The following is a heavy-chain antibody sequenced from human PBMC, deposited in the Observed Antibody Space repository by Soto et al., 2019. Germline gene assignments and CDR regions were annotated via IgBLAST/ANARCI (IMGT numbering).Heavy chain of an antibody. V-gene: IGHV4-59*08. CDR1: GGSISSYY. D-gene: IGHD6-13*01. CDR2: IYYSGST. Sequence: PSETLSLSCTVSGGSISSYYWIWIRQPPGKGLEWIGYIYYSGSTNYNPSLKSRVTISVDTFKNQFSLKLSSVTAADTAMYYCARCGSSQQIHHYVMDVWGRRTTDTVSS. CDR3: ARCGSSQQIHHYVMDV. J-gene: IGHJ6*02.